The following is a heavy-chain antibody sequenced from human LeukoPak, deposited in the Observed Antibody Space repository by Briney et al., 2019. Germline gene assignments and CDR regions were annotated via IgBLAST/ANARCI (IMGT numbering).Heavy chain of an antibody. Sequence: PSETLSLTCAVYGGSFSGYYWSWIRQPPGKGLEWIGEINHSGSTNYNPSLKSRVTISVDTSENQFSLKLSSVTAADTAVYYCARGPSPGIAAAGTPLGYWGQGTLVTVSS. J-gene: IGHJ4*02. CDR1: GGSFSGYY. D-gene: IGHD6-13*01. V-gene: IGHV4-34*01. CDR2: INHSGST. CDR3: ARGPSPGIAAAGTPLGY.